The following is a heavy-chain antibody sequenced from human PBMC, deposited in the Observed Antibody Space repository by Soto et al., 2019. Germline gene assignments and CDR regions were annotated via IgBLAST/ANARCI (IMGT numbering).Heavy chain of an antibody. J-gene: IGHJ4*02. D-gene: IGHD3-16*01. CDR1: GFTFSSFA. CDR2: ISSSGGTT. Sequence: EVQLLESGGGLVQPGGSLRLSCAVSGFTFSSFAMSWVRQAPGKGLEWVSVISSSGGTTYYADSVKGRFTISRDNSKNTLYLRMTSLRAGDTAVYYCARDYSYACDYWGQGTLVTVSS. V-gene: IGHV3-23*01. CDR3: ARDYSYACDY.